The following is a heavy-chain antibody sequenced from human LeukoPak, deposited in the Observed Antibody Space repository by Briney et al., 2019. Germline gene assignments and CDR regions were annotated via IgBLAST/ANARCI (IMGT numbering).Heavy chain of an antibody. J-gene: IGHJ4*02. CDR3: VRDSYDSSGNYLDY. CDR2: ISVYNGNT. V-gene: IGHV1-18*01. Sequence: GASVKVSCKASGYTFTSYGISWVQQAPGQGLEWMGWISVYNGNTNYAQKLQDRVTMTTDTSTSTAYMDLRSLRSDDTAVYYCVRDSYDSSGNYLDYWGQGTLVTVSS. CDR1: GYTFTSYG. D-gene: IGHD3-22*01.